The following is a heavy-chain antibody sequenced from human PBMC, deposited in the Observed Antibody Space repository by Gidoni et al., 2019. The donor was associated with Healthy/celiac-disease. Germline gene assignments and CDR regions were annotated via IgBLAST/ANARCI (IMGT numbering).Heavy chain of an antibody. V-gene: IGHV4-34*01. J-gene: IGHJ4*02. CDR2: INHSGST. Sequence: QVQLQQWGAGLLKPSETLSLTCAVYGGSFSGYYWSWIRQPPGKGLEWIGEINHSGSTNYNPSLKSRVTISVDTSKNQFSLKLSSVTAADTAVYYCARRGSYYWVVLDYWGQGTLVTVSS. D-gene: IGHD1-26*01. CDR3: ARRGSYYWVVLDY. CDR1: GGSFSGYY.